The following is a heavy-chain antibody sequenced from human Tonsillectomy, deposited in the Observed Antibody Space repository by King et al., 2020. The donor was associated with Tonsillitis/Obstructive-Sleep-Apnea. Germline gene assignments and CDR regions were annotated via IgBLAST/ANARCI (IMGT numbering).Heavy chain of an antibody. V-gene: IGHV4-34*01. D-gene: IGHD6-13*01. J-gene: IGHJ4*02. CDR3: ARGPNYSSSWYNY. CDR1: GGSFSGYY. CDR2: INHSGST. Sequence: VQLQQWCAGLLKPSETLSLTCAVYGGSFSGYYWSWIRQPPGKGLEWIGEINHSGSTNYNPSLKSRVTISVDTSKNQFSLKLSSVTAADTAVYYCARGPNYSSSWYNYWGQGTLVTVSS.